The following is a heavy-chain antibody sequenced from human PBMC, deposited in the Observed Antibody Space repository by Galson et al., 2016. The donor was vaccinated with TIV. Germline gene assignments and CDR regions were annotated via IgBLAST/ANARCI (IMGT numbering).Heavy chain of an antibody. J-gene: IGHJ4*02. CDR1: GFPFTDYY. D-gene: IGHD3-16*01. V-gene: IGHV3-11*01. CDR2: ISIIGDTI. Sequence: SLRLSCAASGFPFTDYYVSWIRQAPGEGLEYISYISIIGDTIYYAKSVKGRFTMSRGNAKNSLYLQMDSLRADDTALYYCARVGNYGYELDYWGQGTLVTVSS. CDR3: ARVGNYGYELDY.